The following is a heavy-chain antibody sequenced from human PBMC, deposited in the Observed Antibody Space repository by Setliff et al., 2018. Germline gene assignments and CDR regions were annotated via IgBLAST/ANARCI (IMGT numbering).Heavy chain of an antibody. Sequence: PGGSLRLSCAASGFSFSDYYMSWVRQAPGKGLEWISKIEGSGITIYYADSVRGRFTISRDNAKNSLYLQMNSLRAEGTAVYYCARGGGGHIVVATFDFDIWGQGTKVTVSS. D-gene: IGHD2-21*01. CDR2: IEGSGITI. CDR3: ARGGGGHIVVATFDFDI. CDR1: GFSFSDYY. J-gene: IGHJ3*02. V-gene: IGHV3-11*04.